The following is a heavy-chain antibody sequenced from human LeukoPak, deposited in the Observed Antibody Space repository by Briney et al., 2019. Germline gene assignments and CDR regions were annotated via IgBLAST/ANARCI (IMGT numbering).Heavy chain of an antibody. CDR1: GYTFTSYG. D-gene: IGHD2-15*01. J-gene: IGHJ6*02. Sequence: GASVKVSCKASGYTFTSYGISWVRQAPGQGLEWMGWISAYNGNTNYAQKLQGRVTMTTDTSTSTAYMELRSLSSDDTAVYYCARVCSYYYYGMDVWGQGTTVTVSS. V-gene: IGHV1-18*01. CDR2: ISAYNGNT. CDR3: ARVCSYYYYGMDV.